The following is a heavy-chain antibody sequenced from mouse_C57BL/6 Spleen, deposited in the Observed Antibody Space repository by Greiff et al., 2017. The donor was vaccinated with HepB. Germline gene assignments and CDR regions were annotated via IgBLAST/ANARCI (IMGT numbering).Heavy chain of an antibody. CDR3: ARSPDSSGYYFDY. D-gene: IGHD3-2*02. CDR2: IDPSDSYT. CDR1: GYTFTSYW. V-gene: IGHV1-69*01. J-gene: IGHJ2*01. Sequence: QVQLQQPGAELVMPGASVKLSCKASGYTFTSYWMHWVKQRPGRGLEWIGEIDPSDSYTNYNQKFKGKSTLTVDKSSSTAYMQLSSLTSEDSAVYYCARSPDSSGYYFDYWGQGTTLTVSS.